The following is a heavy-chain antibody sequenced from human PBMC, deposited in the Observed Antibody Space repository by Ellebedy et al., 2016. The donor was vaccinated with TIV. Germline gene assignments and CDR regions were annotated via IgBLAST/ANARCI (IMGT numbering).Heavy chain of an antibody. CDR3: AKDRSGYVVMTGSFDF. CDR2: ISSSGGST. D-gene: IGHD3-22*01. Sequence: PGGSLRLSCAASGFTFRNYAMAWVRQAPGKGLEWVSFISSSGGSTYYADSVKGRFTISRDDSKNMLYMEMNSLRAEDSAVYYCAKDRSGYVVMTGSFDFWGQGALVTVSS. CDR1: GFTFRNYA. J-gene: IGHJ5*01. V-gene: IGHV3-23*01.